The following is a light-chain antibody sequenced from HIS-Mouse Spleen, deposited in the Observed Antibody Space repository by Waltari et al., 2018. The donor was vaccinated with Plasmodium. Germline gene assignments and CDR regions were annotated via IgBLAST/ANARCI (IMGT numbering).Light chain of an antibody. V-gene: IGKV3-15*01. Sequence: EIEMTQSPATLSVYPRERATLSCRASQSVSSNLAWYQQKPGQAPRLLIYGASTRATGIPARFSGSGSGTEFTLTISSLQSEDFAVYYCQQYNNWSFTFGPGTKVDIK. CDR1: QSVSSN. J-gene: IGKJ3*01. CDR3: QQYNNWSFT. CDR2: GAS.